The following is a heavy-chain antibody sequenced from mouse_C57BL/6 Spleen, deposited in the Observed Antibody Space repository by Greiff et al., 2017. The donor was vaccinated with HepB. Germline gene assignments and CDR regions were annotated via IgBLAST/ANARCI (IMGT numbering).Heavy chain of an antibody. D-gene: IGHD1-1*01. J-gene: IGHJ4*01. Sequence: QVQLQQPGAELVKPGASVKLSCKASGYTFTSYWMHWVKQRPGQGLEWIGMIHPNSGSTNYNEKFKSKATLTVDKSSSTAYMQLSSLTSEDSAVYYCAREVFITTAPYAMDYWGQGTSVTVSS. CDR1: GYTFTSYW. CDR3: AREVFITTAPYAMDY. V-gene: IGHV1-64*01. CDR2: IHPNSGST.